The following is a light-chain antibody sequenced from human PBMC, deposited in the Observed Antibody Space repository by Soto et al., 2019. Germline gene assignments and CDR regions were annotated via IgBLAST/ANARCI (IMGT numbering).Light chain of an antibody. V-gene: IGLV1-47*01. J-gene: IGLJ1*01. CDR1: SSNIGSNY. CDR3: ATWDDSLNGFYV. Sequence: QSVLTQPPSASGTPGQRVTISCSGSSSNIGSNYVYWYQQLPGTAPKLLIYRNNQRPSGVPDRFSGSKSGTSASLAISGLRSDDEADYFCATWDDSLNGFYVFGTGTKV. CDR2: RNN.